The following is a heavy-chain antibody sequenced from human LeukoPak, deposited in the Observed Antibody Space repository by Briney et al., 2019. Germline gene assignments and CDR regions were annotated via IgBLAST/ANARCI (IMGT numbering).Heavy chain of an antibody. D-gene: IGHD2-15*01. CDR2: IRLHGNNN. Sequence: GGSLRLSCAASGFSFSTYGMHWVRQAPGKGLEWVAFIRLHGNNNYYTDSVKGRFAISRDNSKNTLYLQMSSLRTEDTAMYYCAKVACSGSCPLHFDYWGQGTLVTVSS. CDR1: GFSFSTYG. CDR3: AKVACSGSCPLHFDY. V-gene: IGHV3-30*02. J-gene: IGHJ4*02.